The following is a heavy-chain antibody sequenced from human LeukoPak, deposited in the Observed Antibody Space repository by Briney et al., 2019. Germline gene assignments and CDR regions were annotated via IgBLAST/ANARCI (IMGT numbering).Heavy chain of an antibody. D-gene: IGHD3-10*01. V-gene: IGHV1-2*02. CDR3: AREYYYGSGNYYNRIDY. CDR2: IDPNSGGT. CDR1: GYTFSKYS. Sequence: ASVKVSCKASGYTFSKYSINWVRQAPGQGLEWMGWIDPNSGGTNYAQKFQGRVTMTRDTSISTAYMVLNRLRSDDTAVYYCAREYYYGSGNYYNRIDYWGQGTLVTVSS. J-gene: IGHJ4*02.